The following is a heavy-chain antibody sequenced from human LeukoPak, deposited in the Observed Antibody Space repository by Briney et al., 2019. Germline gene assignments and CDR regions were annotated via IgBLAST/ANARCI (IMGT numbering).Heavy chain of an antibody. D-gene: IGHD6-19*01. CDR2: IDWDDDK. CDR3: ARIYSSGWYDY. V-gene: IGHV2-70*04. Sequence: SGPALVKPTQTLTLTCTFSGFSLSTSGMRVSWIRQPPGKALEWLARIDWDDDKFYSTSLKTRLTISKDTSKNRVVLTMTNMDPVDTATYYCARIYSSGWYDYWGQGTLVTVSS. CDR1: GFSLSTSGMR. J-gene: IGHJ4*02.